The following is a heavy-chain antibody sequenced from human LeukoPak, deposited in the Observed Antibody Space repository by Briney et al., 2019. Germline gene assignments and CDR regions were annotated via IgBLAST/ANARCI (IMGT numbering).Heavy chain of an antibody. CDR1: GFTFSSYA. D-gene: IGHD3-10*01. V-gene: IGHV3-30*14. J-gene: IGHJ6*02. CDR2: ISYDGSNK. Sequence: QTGGSLRLSCAASGFTFSSYAMHWVRQAPGKGLEWVAVISYDGSNKYYADSVKGRFTISRDNAKNTLFLQVTSLSTEDTAIYYRVKGNVRRVPTGMDVWGQGTTVTVSS. CDR3: VKGNVRRVPTGMDV.